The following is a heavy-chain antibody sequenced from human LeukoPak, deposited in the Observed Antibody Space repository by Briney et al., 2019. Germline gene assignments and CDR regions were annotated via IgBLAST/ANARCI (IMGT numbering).Heavy chain of an antibody. J-gene: IGHJ4*02. CDR3: ARGGEGYNGPGFN. V-gene: IGHV3-74*03. Sequence: GGSLRPSCAGSGFSFRGYWIHWVRQAPGKGLVWVSRINGDGSSPTYADSVKGRFTISRDNAKNTLYLQMNSLRAEDTAVYYCARGGEGYNGPGFNWGQGTLVTVSS. CDR1: GFSFRGYW. D-gene: IGHD5-12*01. CDR2: INGDGSSP.